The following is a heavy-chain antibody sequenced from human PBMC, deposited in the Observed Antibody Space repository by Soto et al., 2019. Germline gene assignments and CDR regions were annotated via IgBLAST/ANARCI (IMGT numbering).Heavy chain of an antibody. D-gene: IGHD6-19*01. J-gene: IGHJ4*02. CDR3: VQTTGWPGFDF. Sequence: EVQLVESGGGLIQPGGSLRLSCAASGFAVSSKYMTWVRQAPGKGLEWVSVIYGGGTTYYADSVKGRFTISRDTSKNTLYLQMNSLXAEDTAVYYCVQTTGWPGFDFWGQGTLVTVSS. V-gene: IGHV3-53*01. CDR1: GFAVSSKY. CDR2: IYGGGTT.